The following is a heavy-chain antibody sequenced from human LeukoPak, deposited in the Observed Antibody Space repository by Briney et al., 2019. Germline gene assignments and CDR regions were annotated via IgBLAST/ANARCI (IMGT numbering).Heavy chain of an antibody. V-gene: IGHV4-39*01. CDR2: IYYSGST. CDR3: ARHDSSGYRHNWFDP. D-gene: IGHD3-22*01. Sequence: PSETLSLTCTVSGGSISSSSYYWGWIRQPPGKGLEWIGSIYYSGSTYYNPSLKSRVTISVDTSKNQFSLKLSSVTAADTAVYYCARHDSSGYRHNWFDPWGQGTLVTVSS. CDR1: GGSISSSSYY. J-gene: IGHJ5*02.